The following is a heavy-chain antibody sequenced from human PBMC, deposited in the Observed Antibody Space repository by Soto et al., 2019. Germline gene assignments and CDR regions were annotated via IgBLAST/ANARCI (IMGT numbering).Heavy chain of an antibody. J-gene: IGHJ4*02. CDR2: IKTDGTYA. V-gene: IGHV3-74*01. Sequence: EVQLVESGGDLVQPGGSLRLSCAASGFTFSTYWMHWVRQAPGKGLLWVSRIKTDGTYATYADSVKGRFTISRDNAKNTLYLQRNSLRVEDGAVYYCAAGGSGYYANWGQGTLVTFSS. CDR1: GFTFSTYW. D-gene: IGHD3-22*01. CDR3: AAGGSGYYAN.